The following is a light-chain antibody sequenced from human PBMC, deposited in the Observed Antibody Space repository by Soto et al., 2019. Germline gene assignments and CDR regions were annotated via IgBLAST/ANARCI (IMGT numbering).Light chain of an antibody. CDR1: QSVSSY. J-gene: IGKJ5*01. Sequence: EIVLTQSPATLSVSPGERATLSCRASQSVSSYLAWYQQRPGQAPRLLIYSASQRATGIPARFRGSGFGTDFTLAISRLVPEDFAVYYCQQHGSSPITFGQGTRLEIK. CDR2: SAS. CDR3: QQHGSSPIT. V-gene: IGKV3-20*01.